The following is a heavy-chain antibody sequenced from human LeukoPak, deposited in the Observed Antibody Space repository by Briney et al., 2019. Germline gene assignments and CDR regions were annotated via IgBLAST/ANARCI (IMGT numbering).Heavy chain of an antibody. CDR1: GGSISSYY. CDR2: IYYSGNT. CDR3: ARQGLRYWYFDL. V-gene: IGHV4-59*08. J-gene: IGHJ2*01. Sequence: SETLSLTCTVSGGSISSYYWSWIRQPPGKGLEWIGYIYYSGNTNYNPSLKSRATISVDTSKNQFSLKLSSVTAADTAVYYRARQGLRYWYFDLWGRGTLVTVSS.